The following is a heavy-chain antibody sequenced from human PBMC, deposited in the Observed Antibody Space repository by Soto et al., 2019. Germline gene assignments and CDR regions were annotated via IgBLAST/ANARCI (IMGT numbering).Heavy chain of an antibody. CDR1: GYSFTSYW. CDR3: ARHPHGGTPNYGMDV. J-gene: IGHJ6*02. CDR2: IYPGDSDT. V-gene: IGHV5-51*01. D-gene: IGHD1-1*01. Sequence: PGESLKISCKGSGYSFTSYWIGWVRQMPGKGLEWMGIIYPGDSDTRYSPSFQGQVTISADKSISTAYLQWSSLKASDTAMYYCARHPHGGTPNYGMDVWGQGTTVTVSS.